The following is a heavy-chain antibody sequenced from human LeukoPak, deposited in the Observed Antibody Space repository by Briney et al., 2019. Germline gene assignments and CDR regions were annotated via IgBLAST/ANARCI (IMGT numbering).Heavy chain of an antibody. V-gene: IGHV5-10-1*01. J-gene: IGHJ3*02. CDR2: IDPSDSYT. CDR3: AKSYCVGDCSNAFEI. CDR1: GYSFTSYW. Sequence: GESLKTSCKGSGYSFTSYWISWGRQMPGKGLGLLGRIDPSDSYTNYSPSFQGHVTISADKSISTAYLQWSSLKASDTAMYYCAKSYCVGDCSNAFEIWGQGTMGTVSS. D-gene: IGHD2-21*02.